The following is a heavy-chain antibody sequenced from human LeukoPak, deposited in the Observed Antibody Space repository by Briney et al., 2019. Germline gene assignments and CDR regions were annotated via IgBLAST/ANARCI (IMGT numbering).Heavy chain of an antibody. CDR2: INPNSGGT. Sequence: ASVKVSCKASGYTFTGYYMHWVRQAPGQGLEWMGWINPNSGGTKYAQKFQGRVTMTRDTSISTAYMELSRLRSDDTAVYYCARTGYSSSYRFTGDYSGQGTLVTVSS. CDR1: GYTFTGYY. V-gene: IGHV1-2*02. CDR3: ARTGYSSSYRFTGDY. J-gene: IGHJ4*02. D-gene: IGHD6-13*01.